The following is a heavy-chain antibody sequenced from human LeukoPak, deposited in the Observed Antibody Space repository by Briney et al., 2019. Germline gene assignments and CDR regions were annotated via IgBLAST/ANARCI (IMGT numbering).Heavy chain of an antibody. D-gene: IGHD2-2*01. CDR2: INPSGGST. Sequence: ASVKVSCKASGYTFTSYYIHWVRQAPGQGLEWMGMINPSGGSTSYAQKFQGRVTMTRDTSTSTVYMELSSLRSEDTAVYYCARARLPIVVVPSASQDPVDYWGQGTLVTVSS. CDR3: ARARLPIVVVPSASQDPVDY. V-gene: IGHV1-46*01. J-gene: IGHJ4*02. CDR1: GYTFTSYY.